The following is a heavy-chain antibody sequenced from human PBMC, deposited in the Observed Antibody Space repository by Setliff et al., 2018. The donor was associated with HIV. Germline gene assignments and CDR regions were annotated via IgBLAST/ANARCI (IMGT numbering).Heavy chain of an antibody. V-gene: IGHV4-59*11. D-gene: IGHD3-22*01. J-gene: IGHJ6*03. Sequence: PSATLSLTCTVSGGSISSHYWSWVRQPPGKGLEWIGYIYYSGSTNYNPSLKIRVTISVDTSKQQFSLKLSSVSAADTAVYYCATVHYYDSSVYFEPYYMDVWGKGTTVTVSS. CDR1: GGSISSHY. CDR3: ATVHYYDSSVYFEPYYMDV. CDR2: IYYSGST.